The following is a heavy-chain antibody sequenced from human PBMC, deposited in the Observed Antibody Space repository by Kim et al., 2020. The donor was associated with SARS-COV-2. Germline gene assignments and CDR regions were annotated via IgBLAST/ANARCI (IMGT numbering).Heavy chain of an antibody. Sequence: ASVKVSCKASGYTFNNYGISWVRQAPGQGLEWMGWISAYNGNTNYAQKFQGRVTMTTDISTSTAYMELRSLRSDDTAVYYCTRSDYSGYDGHFDCWGQGTLVTVSS. CDR1: GYTFNNYG. CDR3: TRSDYSGYDGHFDC. V-gene: IGHV1-18*01. D-gene: IGHD5-12*01. J-gene: IGHJ4*02. CDR2: ISAYNGNT.